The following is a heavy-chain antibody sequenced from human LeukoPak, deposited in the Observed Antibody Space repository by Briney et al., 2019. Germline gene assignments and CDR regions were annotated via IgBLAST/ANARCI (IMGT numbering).Heavy chain of an antibody. CDR1: GFTFSSYG. D-gene: IGHD2-8*01. J-gene: IGHJ3*02. CDR2: ISGSGIK. V-gene: IGHV3-48*04. CDR3: AREDTGVAFDI. Sequence: GGSLRLPCAASGFTFSSYGMHWVRQAPGKGLEWVSYISGSGIKHYADSVKGRFTISRDNAKNSLYLQMNSLRVEDTAVYYCAREDTGVAFDIWGQGTTVTV.